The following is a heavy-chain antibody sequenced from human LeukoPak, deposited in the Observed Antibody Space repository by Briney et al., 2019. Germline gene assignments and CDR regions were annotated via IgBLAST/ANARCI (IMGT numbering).Heavy chain of an antibody. J-gene: IGHJ4*02. V-gene: IGHV4-39*07. CDR3: ARERTNRYEVDY. D-gene: IGHD1-14*01. CDR2: VYYSGST. CDR1: GGFISSSSYY. Sequence: SETLSLTCTVSGGFISSSSYYWGWIRQPPGKGLEWIGSVYYSGSTYYNPSLKSRLTISLDTSKNQFSLKLTSMTAADTAVYYCARERTNRYEVDYWGQGTLVTVSS.